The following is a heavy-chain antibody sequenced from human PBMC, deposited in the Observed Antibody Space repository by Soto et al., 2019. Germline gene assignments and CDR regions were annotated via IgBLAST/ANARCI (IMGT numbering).Heavy chain of an antibody. D-gene: IGHD3-10*01. J-gene: IGHJ4*02. CDR3: AKDLRMARVWTSLIGWARGVIFDY. Sequence: GGSLRLSCAASGFTFSSYGMHWVRQAPGKGLEWVAVISYDGSNKYYADSVKGRFTISRDNSKNTLYLQMNSLRAEDTAVYYCAKDLRMARVWTSLIGWARGVIFDYWGQGTLVTVSS. V-gene: IGHV3-30*18. CDR1: GFTFSSYG. CDR2: ISYDGSNK.